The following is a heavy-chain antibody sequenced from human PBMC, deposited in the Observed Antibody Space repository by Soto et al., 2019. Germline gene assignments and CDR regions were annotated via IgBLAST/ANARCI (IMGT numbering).Heavy chain of an antibody. D-gene: IGHD1-26*01. J-gene: IGHJ4*02. CDR2: ISGGGSST. CDR3: AKDNGSNRPLFQDS. V-gene: IGHV3-23*01. Sequence: EVQLLESGGGLVQPGGSLRLSCAASGFSFSSYAMNWVRQAPGKGLEWVSGISGGGSSTWYADSVKGRFTIXXXXXXXXXXXXXXXXXXXXXXXYYCAKDNGSNRPLFQDSWGQGTLVTVSS. CDR1: GFSFSSYA.